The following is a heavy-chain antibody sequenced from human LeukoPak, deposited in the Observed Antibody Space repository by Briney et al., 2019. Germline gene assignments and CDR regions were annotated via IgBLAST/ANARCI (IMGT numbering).Heavy chain of an antibody. CDR2: ISSSGSTI. D-gene: IGHD5-24*01. CDR3: ARGRGLPLFDY. V-gene: IGHV3-48*03. Sequence: PGWSLRLSCAASGFTFSSYEMNWVRQAPGKGLEWVSYISSSGSTIYYADSVKGRFTISRDNAKNSLYLQMNSLRAEDTAVYYCARGRGLPLFDYWGQGTLVTVSS. CDR1: GFTFSSYE. J-gene: IGHJ4*02.